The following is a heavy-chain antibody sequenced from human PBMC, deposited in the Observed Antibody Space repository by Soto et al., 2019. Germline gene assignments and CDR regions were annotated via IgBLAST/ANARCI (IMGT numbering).Heavy chain of an antibody. CDR2: IRPDGSNR. V-gene: IGHV3-33*01. J-gene: IGHJ4*02. D-gene: IGHD3-16*01. Sequence: QVQLVESGGGVVQPGWSLRLSCVTSGFTFSDYAMHWVRQAPGKGLEWVAVIRPDGSNRYYADSVKGRFTISRDISKNTLYLQMSSLRADDTAVYFCATVGRPQHLLTGFANWGQGTLVTVSS. CDR3: ATVGRPQHLLTGFAN. CDR1: GFTFSDYA.